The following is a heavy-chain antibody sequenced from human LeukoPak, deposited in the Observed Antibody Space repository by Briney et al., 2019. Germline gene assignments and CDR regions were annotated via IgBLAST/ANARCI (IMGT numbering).Heavy chain of an antibody. CDR2: IYYSGST. CDR1: GGSISSYY. Sequence: SETLSLTCTVSGGSISSYYWSWIRQPPGKGLEWIGDIYYSGSTNYNPSLKSRVTILVDTSKNQFSLKLSSVTAADTAVYYCARLGITMIVAYWGQGTLVTVSS. J-gene: IGHJ4*02. CDR3: ARLGITMIVAY. V-gene: IGHV4-59*08. D-gene: IGHD3-22*01.